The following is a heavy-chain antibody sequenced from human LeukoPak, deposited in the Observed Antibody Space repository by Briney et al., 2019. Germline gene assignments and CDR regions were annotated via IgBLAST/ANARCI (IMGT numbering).Heavy chain of an antibody. CDR2: IYYSGST. CDR3: AREPQWELPHGRAFDI. CDR1: GGSVSSGSYY. V-gene: IGHV4-61*01. J-gene: IGHJ3*02. D-gene: IGHD1-26*01. Sequence: PSETLSLTCTVSGGSVSSGSYYWSWIRQPPGKGLEWIGYIYYSGSTNYNPSLKSRVTISVDTSKNQFSLKLSSVTAADTAVYYCAREPQWELPHGRAFDIWGQGTMVTVSS.